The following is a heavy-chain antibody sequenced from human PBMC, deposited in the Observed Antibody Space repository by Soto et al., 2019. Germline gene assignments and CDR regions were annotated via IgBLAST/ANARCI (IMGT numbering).Heavy chain of an antibody. CDR3: GRSYCRDGVSCKWFDP. D-gene: IGHD2-15*01. CDR2: ISYSGRT. J-gene: IGHJ5*02. Sequence: QVQLQESGPGLVKPSETLSLTCTVSGGSMSSYYWSWIRQPPGKGLEWIGYISYSGRTKYNSSLKSRGTISVDTSKNQFSLKLTSVTAADTAVYYCGRSYCRDGVSCKWFDPWGQGTLVTVPS. V-gene: IGHV4-59*01. CDR1: GGSMSSYY.